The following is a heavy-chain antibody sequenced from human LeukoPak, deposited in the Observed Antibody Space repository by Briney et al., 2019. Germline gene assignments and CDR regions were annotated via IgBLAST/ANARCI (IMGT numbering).Heavy chain of an antibody. CDR3: AKDRGRITMVRGVIIGRDY. J-gene: IGHJ4*02. CDR1: GFTFSSYA. CDR2: ISGSGGST. Sequence: GGSLRLSCAASGFTFSSYAMSWVRQAPGKGLEWVSAISGSGGSTYYADSVKGRFTISRDNSKNTLYLQMNSLRAEDTAVYYCAKDRGRITMVRGVIIGRDYWGQGTLVTVSS. V-gene: IGHV3-23*01. D-gene: IGHD3-10*01.